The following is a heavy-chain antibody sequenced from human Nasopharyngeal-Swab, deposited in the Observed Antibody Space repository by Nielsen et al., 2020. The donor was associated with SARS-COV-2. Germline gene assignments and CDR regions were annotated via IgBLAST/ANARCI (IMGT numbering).Heavy chain of an antibody. Sequence: GESLKISCAASGFTFSGSAMHWVRQASGKGLEWVGRIRSKANSYATAYAASVKGRFTISRDDSKNTAYLQMNSLKTEDTAVYYCAKDQYCISTNCRRGFGYFDYWGQGTLVTVSS. J-gene: IGHJ4*02. CDR1: GFTFSGSA. CDR3: AKDQYCISTNCRRGFGYFDY. CDR2: IRSKANSYAT. D-gene: IGHD2/OR15-2a*01. V-gene: IGHV3-73*01.